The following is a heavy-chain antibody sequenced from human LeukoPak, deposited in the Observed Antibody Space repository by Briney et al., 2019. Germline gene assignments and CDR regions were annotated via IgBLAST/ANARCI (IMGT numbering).Heavy chain of an antibody. D-gene: IGHD6-13*01. CDR2: IYYKGNA. CDR3: ARDGGSSSWIDY. V-gene: IGHV4-59*01. CDR1: GGSISGSY. Sequence: SETLSLTCTVSGGSISGSYWTWIRQPPGKGLEWIGQIYYKGNADYNPSLKSRVTLSVDTSKSQFSLKLTAMTAADTAVYYCARDGGSSSWIDYWGQGTLVTVSS. J-gene: IGHJ4*02.